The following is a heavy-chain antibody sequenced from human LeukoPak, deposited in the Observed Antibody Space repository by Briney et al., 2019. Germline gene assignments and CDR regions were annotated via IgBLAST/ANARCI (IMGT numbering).Heavy chain of an antibody. J-gene: IGHJ4*02. V-gene: IGHV3-53*01. CDR2: IYSDNT. CDR3: ARRAGAYSHPYDY. D-gene: IGHD4/OR15-4a*01. Sequence: PGGSLRLSCAASGFTFSDYYMSWIRQAPGKGLEWVSFIYSDNTHYSDSVQGRITISRDNSKNTLYLQMNSLRAEDTAVYYCARRAGAYSHPYDYWGQGTLVTVSS. CDR1: GFTFSDYY.